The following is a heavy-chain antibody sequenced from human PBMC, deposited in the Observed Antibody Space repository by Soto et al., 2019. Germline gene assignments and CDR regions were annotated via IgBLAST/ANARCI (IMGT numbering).Heavy chain of an antibody. CDR3: AKDPYDSSGYYHDY. CDR1: GFTFSSYA. D-gene: IGHD3-22*01. CDR2: ISYDGSNK. Sequence: QVQLVESGGGVVQPGRSLRLSCAASGFTFSSYAMHWVRQAPGKGLEWVAVISYDGSNKYYADSVKGRFTISRDNSKNTLYVQMNSLKAEDTAVYYCAKDPYDSSGYYHDYWGQGTLVTVSS. V-gene: IGHV3-30-3*01. J-gene: IGHJ4*02.